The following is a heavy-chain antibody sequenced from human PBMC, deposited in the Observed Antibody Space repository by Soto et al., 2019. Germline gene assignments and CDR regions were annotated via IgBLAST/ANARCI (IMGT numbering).Heavy chain of an antibody. CDR1: GGSISSSSYF. J-gene: IGHJ5*02. D-gene: IGHD2-21*02. V-gene: IGHV4-39*01. CDR3: ASHPSDFWFDP. Sequence: QLQLQESGPGLVKPSETLSLTCSVSGGSISSSSYFWGWIRQPPGKGLEWIGSIYYSGSTYYNPSRKGRATVPVDTSKNQFSLKLSSVTAADTAVYYCASHPSDFWFDPWGQGTLVTVSS. CDR2: IYYSGST.